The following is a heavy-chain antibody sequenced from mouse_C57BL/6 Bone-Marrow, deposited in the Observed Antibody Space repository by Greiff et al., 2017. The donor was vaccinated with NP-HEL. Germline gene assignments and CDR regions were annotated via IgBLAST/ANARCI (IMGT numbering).Heavy chain of an antibody. Sequence: VKLQQPGAELVKPGASVKMSCKASGYTFTSYWITWVKQRPGQGLEWIGDIYPGSGSTNYNEKFKSKATLTVDTSSSTAYMQLSSLTSEDSAVYYCARDGLITAVVATNYFDYWGQGTTLTVSS. CDR1: GYTFTSYW. D-gene: IGHD1-1*01. CDR2: IYPGSGST. CDR3: ARDGLITAVVATNYFDY. J-gene: IGHJ2*01. V-gene: IGHV1-55*01.